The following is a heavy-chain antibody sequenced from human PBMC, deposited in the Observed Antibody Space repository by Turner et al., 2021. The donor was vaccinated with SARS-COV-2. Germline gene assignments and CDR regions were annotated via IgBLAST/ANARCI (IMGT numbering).Heavy chain of an antibody. CDR3: ASERVTMARPDVRCGMDV. D-gene: IGHD3-10*01. CDR1: GDSISSGGSY. Sequence: QVQLQDSGPGLVKASQTLSRTCTVPGDSISSGGSYWSWIRQHSGKCLEWIGYIYYSGSTYYNSSLKSRVTISVDTSNTQFSLNLNTVTAADTAVYYCASERVTMARPDVRCGMDVWGQGTMVTVSS. CDR2: IYYSGST. V-gene: IGHV4-31*03. J-gene: IGHJ6*02.